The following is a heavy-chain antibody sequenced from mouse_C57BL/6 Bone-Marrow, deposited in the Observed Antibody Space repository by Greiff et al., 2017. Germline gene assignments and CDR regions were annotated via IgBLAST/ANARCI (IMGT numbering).Heavy chain of an antibody. CDR3: ASIYYYGSGYFDV. CDR2: ISGGGGNT. V-gene: IGHV5-9*01. D-gene: IGHD1-1*01. J-gene: IGHJ1*03. Sequence: EVNVVESGGGLVKPGGSLKLSCAASGFTFSSYTMSWVRQTPEKRLEWVATISGGGGNTYYPDSVKGRFTISRDNAKNTLYLQMSSLRSEDTALYYCASIYYYGSGYFDVWGTGTTVTVSS. CDR1: GFTFSSYT.